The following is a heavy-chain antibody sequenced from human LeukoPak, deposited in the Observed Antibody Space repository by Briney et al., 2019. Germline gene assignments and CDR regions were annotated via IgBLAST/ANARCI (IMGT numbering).Heavy chain of an antibody. CDR1: GYTFNNHY. D-gene: IGHD1-7*01. V-gene: IGHV1-46*02. J-gene: IGHJ6*02. CDR2: INPSGGST. Sequence: ASVKVSCKASGYTFNNHYMYWVRQAPGQGLEWMGVINPSGGSTSYAQKFQGRVTMTRDTSISTAYMELSRLRSDDTAVYYCAREQGNRITGTTGSDMDVWGQGTTVTVSS. CDR3: AREQGNRITGTTGSDMDV.